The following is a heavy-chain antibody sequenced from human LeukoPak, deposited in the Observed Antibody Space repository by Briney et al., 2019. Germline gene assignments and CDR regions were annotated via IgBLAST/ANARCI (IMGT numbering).Heavy chain of an antibody. V-gene: IGHV3-48*03. Sequence: GGSLRLSCAASGFTLSNYDMNWVRQAPGKGLEWVSYMTTSGTTINYADSVKGRFTISRDNAKNSLYMQMNSLRAEDTAVYYCARLARDGYKWSAFDVWGQGTMVTVSS. CDR3: ARLARDGYKWSAFDV. CDR2: MTTSGTTI. D-gene: IGHD5-24*01. CDR1: GFTLSNYD. J-gene: IGHJ3*01.